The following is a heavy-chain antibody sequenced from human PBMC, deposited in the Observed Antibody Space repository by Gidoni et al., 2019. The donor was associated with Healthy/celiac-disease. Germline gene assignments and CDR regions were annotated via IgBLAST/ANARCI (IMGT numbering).Heavy chain of an antibody. Sequence: QVQLVQSGAEVKTPGSSVKVSCKASGGTFSSYAISWVRQAPGQGLEWMGGSIPIFGTANYAQKFQGRVTITADESTSTAYMELSSLRSEDTAVYYCAREHRDGYKRRFDPWGQGTLVTVSS. CDR3: AREHRDGYKRRFDP. CDR2: SIPIFGTA. V-gene: IGHV1-69*01. CDR1: GGTFSSYA. J-gene: IGHJ5*02. D-gene: IGHD5-12*01.